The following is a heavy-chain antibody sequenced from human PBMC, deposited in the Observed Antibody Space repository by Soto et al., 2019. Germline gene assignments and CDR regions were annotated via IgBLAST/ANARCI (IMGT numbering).Heavy chain of an antibody. J-gene: IGHJ4*02. V-gene: IGHV3-9*01. CDR1: GFTFDDYA. Sequence: PGGSLRLSCAASGFTFDDYAMHWVRQAPGKGLEWVSGISWNSGSIGYADSVEGRFTISRDNAKNSLYLQMNSLRAEDTALYYCAKVGSSGWYDYWGQGTLVTVSS. D-gene: IGHD6-19*01. CDR2: ISWNSGSI. CDR3: AKVGSSGWYDY.